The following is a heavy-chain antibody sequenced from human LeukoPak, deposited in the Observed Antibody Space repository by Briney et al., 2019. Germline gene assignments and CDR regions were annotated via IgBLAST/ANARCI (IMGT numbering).Heavy chain of an antibody. J-gene: IGHJ6*02. V-gene: IGHV3-30-3*01. D-gene: IGHD4-17*01. CDR2: ISCGGSNK. CDR1: GFTFSSYA. Sequence: GGSLRLSCAASGFTFSSYAMHWVRQAPGKGLEWVAVISCGGSNKYYADSVKGRFTISRDNSKNTLYLQMNSLRAEDTAVYYCARVYGDYEDYYYYYYGMDVWGQGTTVTVSS. CDR3: ARVYGDYEDYYYYYYGMDV.